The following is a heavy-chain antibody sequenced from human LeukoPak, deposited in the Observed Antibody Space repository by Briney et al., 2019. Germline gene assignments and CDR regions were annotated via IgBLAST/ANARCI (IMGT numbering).Heavy chain of an antibody. V-gene: IGHV3-73*01. CDR3: TLWFGELLSIPNPDAFDI. Sequence: PGGSLRLSCAASGFAFSGSAMHWVRQASGKGLEWVGRIRSKANSYATAYAASVKGRFTISRDDSKNTAYLQMNSLKTEDTAVYYCTLWFGELLSIPNPDAFDIWGQGTMATVSS. J-gene: IGHJ3*02. D-gene: IGHD3-10*01. CDR2: IRSKANSYAT. CDR1: GFAFSGSA.